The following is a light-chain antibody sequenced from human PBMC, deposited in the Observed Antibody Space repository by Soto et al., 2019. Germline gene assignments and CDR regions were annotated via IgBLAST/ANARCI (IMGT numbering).Light chain of an antibody. CDR2: GVS. CDR1: RSVGSNY. J-gene: IGKJ2*01. V-gene: IGKV3-20*01. Sequence: EIVLTQSPGTLSLSLGERATLSCRASRSVGSNYLAWYQQKPGQSPRLLIYGVSDRATGIPDRFSGSGSGTDFTLTISRLEPEDFAVYYCQQYGSSPYTFGQGTKLEIK. CDR3: QQYGSSPYT.